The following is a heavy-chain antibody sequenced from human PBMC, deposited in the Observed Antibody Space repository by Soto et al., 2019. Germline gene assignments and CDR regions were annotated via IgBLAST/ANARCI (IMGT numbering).Heavy chain of an antibody. CDR3: AIVLGGVRFDP. D-gene: IGHD2-8*02. Sequence: QLQLQESGSGPVKPSQTLSLTCAVSGGSVSSGDYSWSWIRQPPGKGLEWIGYIHQSGSTYYNPSLKSRVIISVDRSKNQFSLQLTSVTAADTAVYYCAIVLGGVRFDPWGQGTLVAVSS. V-gene: IGHV4-30-2*01. CDR1: GGSVSSGDYS. J-gene: IGHJ5*02. CDR2: IHQSGST.